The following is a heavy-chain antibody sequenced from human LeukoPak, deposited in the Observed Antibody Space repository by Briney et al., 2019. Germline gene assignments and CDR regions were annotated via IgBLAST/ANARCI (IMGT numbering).Heavy chain of an antibody. CDR1: GFTVSSNY. J-gene: IGHJ6*03. V-gene: IGHV3-53*01. CDR2: IYSGGGT. CDR3: ASGSGSYRTPYYYMDV. D-gene: IGHD3-10*01. Sequence: QPGGSPRLSCAASGFTVSSNYMSWVRQAPGKGLEWVSAIYSGGGTYYADSVKGRFTISRDNSKNTLYLQMNSLRAEDTAVYYCASGSGSYRTPYYYMDVWGTGTTVTVSS.